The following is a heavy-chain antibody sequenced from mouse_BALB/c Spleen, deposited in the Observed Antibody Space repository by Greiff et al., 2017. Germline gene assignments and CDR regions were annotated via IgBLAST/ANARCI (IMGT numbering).Heavy chain of an antibody. Sequence: EVQLVESGAELVKPGASVKLSCTASGFNIKDTYMHWVKQRPEQGLEWIGRIDPANGNTKYDPKFQGKATITADTSSNTAYLQLSSLTSEDTAVYYCARDGYDVFDYWGQGTTLTVSS. D-gene: IGHD2-2*01. CDR2: IDPANGNT. CDR1: GFNIKDTY. CDR3: ARDGYDVFDY. V-gene: IGHV14-3*02. J-gene: IGHJ2*01.